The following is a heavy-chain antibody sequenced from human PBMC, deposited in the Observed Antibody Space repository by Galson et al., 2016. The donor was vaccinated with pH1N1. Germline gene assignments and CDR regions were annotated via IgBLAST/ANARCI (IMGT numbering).Heavy chain of an antibody. J-gene: IGHJ4*02. CDR2: MSAYNGNT. CDR3: ARDVRISLWLPDF. Sequence: SVKVSCKASGYTFTDYYIHWVRQAPGQGLEWMAWMSAYNGNTNYAQKFQGRVTMATDTSTNTAYMELRNLTSDDTAVYYCARDVRISLWLPDFWGQGTLVTVSS. CDR1: GYTFTDYY. D-gene: IGHD5-18*01. V-gene: IGHV1-18*04.